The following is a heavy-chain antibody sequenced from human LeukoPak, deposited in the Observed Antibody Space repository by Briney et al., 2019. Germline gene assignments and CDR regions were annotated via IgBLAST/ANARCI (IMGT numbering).Heavy chain of an antibody. CDR1: GGSISSYY. J-gene: IGHJ4*02. V-gene: IGHV4-34*01. CDR2: INHSGST. D-gene: IGHD1-14*01. Sequence: PSETLSLTCTVSGGSISSYYWSWIRQPPGKGLEWIGEINHSGSTNYNPSLKSRVTISVDTSKNQFSLKLSSVTAADTAVYYCARTGRARLFDYWGQGTLVTVSS. CDR3: ARTGRARLFDY.